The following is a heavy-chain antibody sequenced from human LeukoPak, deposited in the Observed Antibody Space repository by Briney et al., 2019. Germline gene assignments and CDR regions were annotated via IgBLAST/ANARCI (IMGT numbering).Heavy chain of an antibody. Sequence: PGGSLRLSCAASGFISSGFGMHWVRQAPGKGLEWVAVISYDGSKKYYADSVKGRFTMSRDISKNTVYLQMNSLRIEDTTVYYCARAAGTTTGGMDVWGQGTTVTVSS. CDR1: GFISSGFG. J-gene: IGHJ6*02. CDR2: ISYDGSKK. D-gene: IGHD1-1*01. CDR3: ARAAGTTTGGMDV. V-gene: IGHV3-30-3*01.